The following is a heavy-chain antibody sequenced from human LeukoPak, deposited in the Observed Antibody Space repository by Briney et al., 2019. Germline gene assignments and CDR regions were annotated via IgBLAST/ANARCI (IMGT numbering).Heavy chain of an antibody. V-gene: IGHV3-23*01. CDR2: ITGSGGNT. CDR1: GFIFSSYS. Sequence: GGSLRLSCAASGFIFSSYSMSWVRQAPGRGLEWVSVITGSGGNTYYADSVKGRFTISKDNSKNTVYLQMSSLRVDDTAVYYCAKAASSSWPSYYYGMDVWGQGTTVTVSS. D-gene: IGHD6-13*01. CDR3: AKAASSSWPSYYYGMDV. J-gene: IGHJ6*02.